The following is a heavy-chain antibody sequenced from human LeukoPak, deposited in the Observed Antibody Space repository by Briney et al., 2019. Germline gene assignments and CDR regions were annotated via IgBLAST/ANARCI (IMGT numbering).Heavy chain of an antibody. CDR3: AKREYGDYNNWFDP. Sequence: GSLRLSCAASGFTFSSYAMSWVRQAPGKGLEWVSAINGSGGSTYYADSVKGRSTISRDNSKNTLYLQMNSLRAEDTAVYYCAKREYGDYNNWFDPWGQGTLVTVSS. CDR2: INGSGGST. CDR1: GFTFSSYA. V-gene: IGHV3-23*01. D-gene: IGHD4-17*01. J-gene: IGHJ5*02.